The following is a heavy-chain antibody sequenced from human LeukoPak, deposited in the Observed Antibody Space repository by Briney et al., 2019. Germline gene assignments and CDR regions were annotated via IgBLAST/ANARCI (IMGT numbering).Heavy chain of an antibody. CDR3: AKPGIAAASTSPNWFDP. D-gene: IGHD6-13*01. Sequence: GRSLRLSCAASGFTFSSYGMHWVRQAPGKGLEWVAVISYDGSNKYYADSVKGRFTNSRDNSKNTLYLQMNSLRAEDTAVYYCAKPGIAAASTSPNWFDPWGQGTLVTVSS. J-gene: IGHJ5*02. V-gene: IGHV3-30*18. CDR2: ISYDGSNK. CDR1: GFTFSSYG.